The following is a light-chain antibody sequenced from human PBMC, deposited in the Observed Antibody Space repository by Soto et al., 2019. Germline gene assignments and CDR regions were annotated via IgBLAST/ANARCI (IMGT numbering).Light chain of an antibody. CDR2: SNN. CDR3: AAWDDSLNALV. CDR1: SSNIGSNT. J-gene: IGLJ1*01. V-gene: IGLV1-44*01. Sequence: QSVLTQPPSASGTPGQRVTISCSGSSSNIGSNTVSWYQQVPGTAPKLLIYSNNQRPSGVPDRFSGSKSGTSASLATSGLQSDDEADYYCAAWDDSLNALVFGTGTKVTVL.